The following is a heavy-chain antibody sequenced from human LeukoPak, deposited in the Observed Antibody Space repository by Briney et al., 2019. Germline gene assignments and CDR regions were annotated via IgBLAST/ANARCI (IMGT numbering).Heavy chain of an antibody. Sequence: GGSLRLSCAASGFTFSSYSMNWVRQAPGKGLEWVSYISSSSSNIYYADSVKGRFTISRDYAKDSLYLQMNSLRAEDTAVYYCARDNIGYYAMDVWGQGTTVTVSS. CDR2: ISSSSSNI. D-gene: IGHD3-16*01. CDR3: ARDNIGYYAMDV. CDR1: GFTFSSYS. J-gene: IGHJ6*02. V-gene: IGHV3-48*04.